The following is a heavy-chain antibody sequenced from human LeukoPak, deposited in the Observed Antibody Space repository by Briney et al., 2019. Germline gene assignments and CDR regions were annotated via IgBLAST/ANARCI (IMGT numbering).Heavy chain of an antibody. Sequence: PSETLSLTCAVYGGSFSGYYWSWIRQPAGKGLEWIGRIYTSGSTNYNPSLKSRVTMSVDTSKNQFSLKLSSVTAADTAVYYCARDRYYYDSSGYSRLDYWGQGTLVTVSS. CDR2: IYTSGST. CDR3: ARDRYYYDSSGYSRLDY. D-gene: IGHD3-22*01. J-gene: IGHJ4*02. CDR1: GGSFSGYY. V-gene: IGHV4-4*07.